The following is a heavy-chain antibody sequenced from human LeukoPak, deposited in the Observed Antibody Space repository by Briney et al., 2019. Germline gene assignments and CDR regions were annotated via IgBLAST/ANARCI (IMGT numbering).Heavy chain of an antibody. J-gene: IGHJ4*02. Sequence: PSETLSLTCTVSGGSISSYYWSWIRQPAGKGLEWVSAISGSGGSTYYADSVKGRFPISRDNSKNTLYLQMNSLRAEDTAVYYCAKDRSGPTIDYWGQGTLVTVSS. CDR1: GGSISSYY. D-gene: IGHD3-16*02. CDR3: AKDRSGPTIDY. CDR2: ISGSGGST. V-gene: IGHV3-23*01.